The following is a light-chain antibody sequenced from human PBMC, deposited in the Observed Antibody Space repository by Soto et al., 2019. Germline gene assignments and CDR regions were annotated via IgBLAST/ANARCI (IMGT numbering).Light chain of an antibody. V-gene: IGLV2-14*03. CDR2: DVT. CDR1: SSDVGGYNY. Sequence: QSVLTQPASVSGSPGQSITISCTGTSSDVGGYNYVSWYQQHPGKAPKLIIYDVTNRPSGVSDRFSGSKSGNTASLTISGLQAEDGTDYYCSSYTSSSTPFVFGTGTRVIVL. CDR3: SSYTSSSTPFV. J-gene: IGLJ1*01.